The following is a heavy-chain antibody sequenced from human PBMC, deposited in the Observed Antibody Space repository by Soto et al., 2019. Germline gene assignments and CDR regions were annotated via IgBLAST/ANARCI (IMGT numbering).Heavy chain of an antibody. CDR1: GFTFEDHG. V-gene: IGHV3-20*01. CDR3: ARHSGDQQVCDF. J-gene: IGHJ4*02. CDR2: ISWDGGTT. Sequence: EVQLVESGGGVARPGGSLRLSCAASGFTFEDHGMSWVRQAPGKGLEWLSDISWDGGTTVYADSVKGRFTVSRNNAKSSLYLQMNSLKPGDTAFYHCARHSGDQQVCDFWGQGTLVTVSS. D-gene: IGHD3-10*01.